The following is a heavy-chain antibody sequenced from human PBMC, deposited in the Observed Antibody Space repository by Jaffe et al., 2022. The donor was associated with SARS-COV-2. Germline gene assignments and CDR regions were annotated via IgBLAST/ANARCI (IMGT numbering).Heavy chain of an antibody. Sequence: EVQLVESGGGLVQPGGSLKLSCAASGFTFSGSAMHWVRQASGKGLEWVGRIRSKANSYATAYAASVKGRFTISRDDSKNTAYLQMNSLKTEDTAVYYCTRPIYCSSTSCYKDYWGQGTLVTVSS. CDR1: GFTFSGSA. V-gene: IGHV3-73*02. CDR2: IRSKANSYAT. CDR3: TRPIYCSSTSCYKDY. J-gene: IGHJ4*02. D-gene: IGHD2-2*02.